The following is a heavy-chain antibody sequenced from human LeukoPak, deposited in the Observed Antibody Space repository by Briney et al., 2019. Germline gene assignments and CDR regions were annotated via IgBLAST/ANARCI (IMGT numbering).Heavy chain of an antibody. CDR3: ARDLGIVVVPAGNFQH. Sequence: ASVKVSCKASGYTFTGYYMHWVRQAPGQGLEWMGWINPNSGGTNYAQKFQGRVTMTRDTSISTAYMELSRLRSDDTAVYYCARDLGIVVVPAGNFQHWGQGTLVTVPS. CDR2: INPNSGGT. D-gene: IGHD2-2*01. CDR1: GYTFTGYY. J-gene: IGHJ1*01. V-gene: IGHV1-2*02.